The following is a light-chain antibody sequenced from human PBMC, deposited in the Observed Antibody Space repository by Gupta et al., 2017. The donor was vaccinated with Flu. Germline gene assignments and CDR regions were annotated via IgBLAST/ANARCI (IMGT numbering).Light chain of an antibody. J-gene: IGLJ3*02. CDR3: AEWDDSLSIWV. CDR2: NDY. Sequence: VDCYHHQPGTTPNNLICNDYSRPPGVPDRLSGAKSGASAALAISGLRSEDEGDDYCAEWDDSLSIWVFGGGTKLTVL. V-gene: IGLV1-47*01.